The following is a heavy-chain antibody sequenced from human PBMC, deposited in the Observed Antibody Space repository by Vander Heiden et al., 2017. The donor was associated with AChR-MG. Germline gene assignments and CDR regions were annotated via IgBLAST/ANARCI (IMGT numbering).Heavy chain of an antibody. CDR1: GFTFSSYA. D-gene: IGHD2-2*01. Sequence: QVQLVESGGGVVQPGRSLRLSCAASGFTFSSYAMHWVRQAPGKGLEWVAVISYDGSNKYYADAVKGRFTISRDNSKNTLYLQMNSLRAEDTAVYYCARDQAQGVGPAAKVYWGQGTLVTVSS. CDR2: ISYDGSNK. V-gene: IGHV3-30-3*01. CDR3: ARDQAQGVGPAAKVY. J-gene: IGHJ4*02.